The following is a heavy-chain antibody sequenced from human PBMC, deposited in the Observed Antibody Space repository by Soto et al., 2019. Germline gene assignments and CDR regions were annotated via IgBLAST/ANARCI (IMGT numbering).Heavy chain of an antibody. Sequence: SETLSLTCTVSGGSMRNYFWTWIRQPPGKGLEWIGYIHYSGTTSFFPSYNPSLSSRVTISEDTSKNQFSLKLLSVTTADTAVYFCAAGEASSRNLAPYYLDFWGQGTLVTVSS. V-gene: IGHV4-59*01. CDR3: AAGEASSRNLAPYYLDF. D-gene: IGHD6-13*01. J-gene: IGHJ4*02. CDR2: IHYSGTT. CDR1: GGSMRNYF.